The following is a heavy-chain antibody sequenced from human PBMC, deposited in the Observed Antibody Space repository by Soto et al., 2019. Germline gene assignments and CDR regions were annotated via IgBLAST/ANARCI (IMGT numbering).Heavy chain of an antibody. J-gene: IGHJ4*01. CDR2: ISAYNGNT. D-gene: IGHD3-22*01. CDR3: ARVYYYDSSGYCDY. Sequence: ASVKVSCKASGYTCTSYGISWVRQAPGQGLEWMGWISAYNGNTHYAQKLQGRVTMTKDTSTSTAYMELRSLRSDDTAVYYCARVYYYDSSGYCDYWGQGTMVTVSS. V-gene: IGHV1-18*04. CDR1: GYTCTSYG.